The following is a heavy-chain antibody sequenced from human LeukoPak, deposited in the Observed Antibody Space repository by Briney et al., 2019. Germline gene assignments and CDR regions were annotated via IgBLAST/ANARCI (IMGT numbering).Heavy chain of an antibody. CDR1: GGTFSSYA. J-gene: IGHJ4*02. CDR2: IIPIFGTA. V-gene: IGHV1-69*05. D-gene: IGHD3-10*01. Sequence: GASVKVSCKASGGTFSSYAISWVRQAPGQGLEWMGRIIPIFGTASYAQKFQGRVTITTDESTSTAYMELSSLRSEDTAVYYCASAKITMVRGEGREFDYWGQGTLVTVSS. CDR3: ASAKITMVRGEGREFDY.